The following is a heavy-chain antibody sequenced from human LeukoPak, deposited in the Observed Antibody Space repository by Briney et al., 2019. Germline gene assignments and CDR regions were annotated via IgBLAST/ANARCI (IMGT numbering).Heavy chain of an antibody. D-gene: IGHD1-14*01. Sequence: GGSLRLSCAASGFTDITNDMTWVRQAPGKGLEWVSVLYSDGNTKYADSVQGRFTISRDNSKNTLYLEMNSLSPDDTAVYYCARGVEPLAANTLAYWGQGTLVTVSS. V-gene: IGHV3-53*01. CDR2: LYSDGNT. CDR3: ARGVEPLAANTLAY. J-gene: IGHJ4*02. CDR1: GFTDITND.